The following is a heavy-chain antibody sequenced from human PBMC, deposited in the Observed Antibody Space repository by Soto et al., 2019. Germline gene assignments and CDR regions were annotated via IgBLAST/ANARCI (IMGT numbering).Heavy chain of an antibody. J-gene: IGHJ4*02. V-gene: IGHV3-23*01. D-gene: IGHD6-13*01. CDR1: GFTFSSYA. Sequence: GALRLSCAASGFTFSSYAMSWVRQAPGKGLEWVSAISGSGGDTYYADSVKGRFTISRDNSKSTLYLQMNSLRAEDTAVYYCAKDAHYSAGWYHYFDYWGQGTLVTVSS. CDR2: ISGSGGDT. CDR3: AKDAHYSAGWYHYFDY.